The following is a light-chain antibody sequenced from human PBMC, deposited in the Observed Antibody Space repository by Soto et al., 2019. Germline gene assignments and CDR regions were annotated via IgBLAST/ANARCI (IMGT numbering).Light chain of an antibody. Sequence: DIQMTQSPSILSASVGDRVTITCRASQRIDTSLAWYQQKPGTAPKLLIYKATTLQSGVPSRFSGSGSGTEFTLAISSLEPDDFATYYCQQYETFSPWTFGQGTKVEVK. J-gene: IGKJ1*01. CDR3: QQYETFSPWT. V-gene: IGKV1-5*03. CDR1: QRIDTS. CDR2: KAT.